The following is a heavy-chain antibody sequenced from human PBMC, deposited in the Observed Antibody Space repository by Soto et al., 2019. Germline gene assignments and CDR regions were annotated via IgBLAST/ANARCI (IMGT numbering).Heavy chain of an antibody. Sequence: EVQLVESGGGLVQPGGSLRVSCAASGFTFGSYWMNWVRQAPGKGLVWVSRIDSDGSSTTYADSVKGRFTTSRDNAKNTLYLQMSSLRVEDTAVYYCARGRPYGMDVWGQGPRSPSP. CDR2: IDSDGSST. CDR1: GFTFGSYW. J-gene: IGHJ6*02. CDR3: ARGRPYGMDV. V-gene: IGHV3-74*01.